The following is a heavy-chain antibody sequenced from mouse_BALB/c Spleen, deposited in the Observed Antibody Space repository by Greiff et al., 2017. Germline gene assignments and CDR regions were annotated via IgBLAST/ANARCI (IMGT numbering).Heavy chain of an antibody. CDR2: ISSGGGST. CDR3: ARPRYGSSSFAY. D-gene: IGHD1-1*01. V-gene: IGHV5-12-1*01. CDR1: GFAFSSYD. J-gene: IGHJ3*01. Sequence: EVMLVESGGGLVKPGGSLKLSCAASGFAFSSYDMSWVRQTPEKRLEWVAYISSGGGSTYYPDTVKGRFTISRDNAKNTLYLQMSSLKSEDTAMYYCARPRYGSSSFAYWGQGTLVTVSA.